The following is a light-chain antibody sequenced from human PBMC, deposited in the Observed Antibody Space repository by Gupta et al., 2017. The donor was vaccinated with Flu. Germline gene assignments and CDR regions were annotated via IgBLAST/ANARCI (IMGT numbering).Light chain of an antibody. CDR3: QQSYSKPPT. Sequence: PSYLPASGADRVTSTCRTSHSISKDLNWYQPKPGTAPKLQVDAARSAESGVPSRFSGSGSETDFTITIRSPQPEEFANYYCQQSYSKPPTFGEGTKVEIK. CDR1: HSISKD. J-gene: IGKJ4*02. CDR2: AAR. V-gene: IGKV1-39*01.